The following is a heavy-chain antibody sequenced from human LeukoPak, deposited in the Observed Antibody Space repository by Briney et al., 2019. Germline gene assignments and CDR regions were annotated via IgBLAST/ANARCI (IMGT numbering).Heavy chain of an antibody. J-gene: IGHJ4*02. CDR1: GASISSNNW. V-gene: IGHV4-4*02. CDR2: IFFTGTT. CDR3: ARVYCSSNSCYLDY. D-gene: IGHD2-2*01. Sequence: SETLSLTCAVSGASISSNNWWSWVRQPPGKGLEGIGEIFFTGTTTYNPSLKSRVSMSLDKSKNQFSLNLTSLTAADTAIYYCARVYCSSNSCYLDYWSQGTLVTVSS.